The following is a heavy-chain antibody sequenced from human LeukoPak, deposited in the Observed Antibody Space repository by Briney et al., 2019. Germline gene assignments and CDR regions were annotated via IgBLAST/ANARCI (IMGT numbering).Heavy chain of an antibody. V-gene: IGHV1-8*01. CDR3: ATAVSYDSSGYYPY. Sequence: ASVKVSCKASGYTFTSYDINWVRQATGQGLKWMGWMNPNSGNTGYAQKFQGRVTITADKSTSTAYMELSSLRSEDTAVHYCATAVSYDSSGYYPYWGQGTLVTVSS. D-gene: IGHD3-22*01. J-gene: IGHJ4*02. CDR2: MNPNSGNT. CDR1: GYTFTSYD.